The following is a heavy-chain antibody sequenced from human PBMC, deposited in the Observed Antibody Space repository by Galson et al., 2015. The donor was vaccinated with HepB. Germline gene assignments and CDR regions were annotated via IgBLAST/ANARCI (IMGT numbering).Heavy chain of an antibody. J-gene: IGHJ4*02. V-gene: IGHV3-30*18. CDR3: AKDLGKIVGATVGEPPTDY. Sequence: LSCAASGFTFSSYGMHWVRQAPGKGLEWVAVISYDGSNKYYADSVKGRFTISRDNSKNTLYLQMNSLRAEDTAVYYCAKDLGKIVGATVGEPPTDYWGQGTLVTVSS. CDR2: ISYDGSNK. CDR1: GFTFSSYG. D-gene: IGHD1-26*01.